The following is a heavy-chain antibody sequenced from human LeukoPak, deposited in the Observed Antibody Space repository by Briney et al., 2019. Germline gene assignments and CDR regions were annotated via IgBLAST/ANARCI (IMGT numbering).Heavy chain of an antibody. CDR2: ISSSSSYI. Sequence: PGGSLRLSCAASGFTFSSYSMNWVRQAPGKGLEWVSSISSSSSYIYYADSVKGRFTISRDNAKNSLYLQMNSLRAEDTAVYYCAKKLWSYGPHDAFDIWGQGTMVTVSS. V-gene: IGHV3-21*01. CDR3: AKKLWSYGPHDAFDI. J-gene: IGHJ3*02. CDR1: GFTFSSYS. D-gene: IGHD5-18*01.